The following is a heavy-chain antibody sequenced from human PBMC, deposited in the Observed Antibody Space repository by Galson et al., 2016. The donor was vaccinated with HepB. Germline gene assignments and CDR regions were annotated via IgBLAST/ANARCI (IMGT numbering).Heavy chain of an antibody. CDR2: ISAYNGDT. V-gene: IGHV1-18*01. J-gene: IGHJ3*01. CDR3: ARDVQYAFDL. Sequence: SVKVSCKASGYTLSSHGISWVRQAPGQGLEWLEWISAYNGDTDYAQKFQGRVTMTRDTSTSTAYMELRSLRHDDTAVYYCARDVQYAFDLWGQGTVVSVSS. CDR1: GYTLSSHG.